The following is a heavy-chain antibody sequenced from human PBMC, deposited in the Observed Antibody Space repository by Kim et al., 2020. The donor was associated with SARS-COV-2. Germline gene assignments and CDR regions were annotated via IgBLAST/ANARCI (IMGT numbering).Heavy chain of an antibody. CDR2: ISGSGGST. D-gene: IGHD3-3*01. Sequence: GGSLRLSCAASGFTFSSYAMSWVRQAPGKGLEWVSAISGSGGSTYYADSVKGRFTISRDNSKNTLYLQMNSLRAEDTAVYYCAKDHSILRFLEWLSAAEYFQHWGQGTLVTVSS. V-gene: IGHV3-23*01. CDR1: GFTFSSYA. J-gene: IGHJ1*01. CDR3: AKDHSILRFLEWLSAAEYFQH.